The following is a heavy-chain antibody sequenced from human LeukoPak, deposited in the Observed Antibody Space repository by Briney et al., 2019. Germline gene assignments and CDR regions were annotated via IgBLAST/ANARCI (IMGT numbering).Heavy chain of an antibody. CDR1: GFTFDDYA. CDR3: AKGSGYSYGWNWFDP. Sequence: PGGSLRLSCAASGFTFDDYAMHWVRQAPGKGLEWVSGISWNSGSIGCADSVKGRFTISRDNAKNSLYLQMNSLRAEDTALYYCAKGSGYSYGWNWFDPWGQGTLVTVSS. J-gene: IGHJ5*02. CDR2: ISWNSGSI. V-gene: IGHV3-9*01. D-gene: IGHD5-18*01.